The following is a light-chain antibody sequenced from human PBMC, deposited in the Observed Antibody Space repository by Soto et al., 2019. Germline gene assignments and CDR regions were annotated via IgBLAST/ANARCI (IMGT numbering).Light chain of an antibody. CDR3: SSYTRFSTLV. Sequence: QSALTQPASVSGSPGQSITISCTGTSSDVGGYKYVSWHQHHPGKAPKLIIYEVSNRPSGVSDRFSGSKSGNTASLTISGLQAEDEAAYYCSSYTRFSTLVFGGGTKLTVL. V-gene: IGLV2-14*01. CDR2: EVS. CDR1: SSDVGGYKY. J-gene: IGLJ3*02.